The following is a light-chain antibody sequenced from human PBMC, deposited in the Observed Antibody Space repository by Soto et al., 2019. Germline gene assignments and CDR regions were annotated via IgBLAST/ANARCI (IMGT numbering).Light chain of an antibody. Sequence: EIVLTQSPGTLSLSPGERATLSCRASQSITSDFLAWYQQKPGQAPMLLIYGASTRAAGVPDRFSGSGSGTDFTLTITRLEPEDFAVYYCQQYGRSPLMYTFGQGTQLGVK. CDR1: QSITSDF. V-gene: IGKV3-20*01. CDR3: QQYGRSPLMYT. CDR2: GAS. J-gene: IGKJ2*01.